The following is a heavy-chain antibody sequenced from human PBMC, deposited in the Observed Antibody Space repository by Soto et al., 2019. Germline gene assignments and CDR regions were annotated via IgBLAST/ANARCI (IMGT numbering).Heavy chain of an antibody. J-gene: IGHJ5*02. CDR1: GFTFSSYA. CDR3: AKDCGYDFWSGNNWVDP. Sequence: PGGSLRLSCAASGFTFSSYAMSWVRQAPGKGLEWVSAISGSGGSTYYADSVKGRFTISRDNSKNTLYLQMNSLRAEDTAVYYCAKDCGYDFWSGNNWVDPWGQGTLVTVSS. CDR2: ISGSGGST. V-gene: IGHV3-23*01. D-gene: IGHD3-3*01.